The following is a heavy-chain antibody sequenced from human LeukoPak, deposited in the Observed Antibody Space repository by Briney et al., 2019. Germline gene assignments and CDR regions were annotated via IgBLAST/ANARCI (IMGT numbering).Heavy chain of an antibody. CDR3: AKGYYYGSGSYFCDY. J-gene: IGHJ4*02. CDR2: ISGSGGST. V-gene: IGHV3-23*01. Sequence: GRSLRLSCAASVLSFSRDAMGGGPQAPGEGLECVSGISGSGGSTYYAASVKGRFTISRDSSKNTLYLQMNSLRAEDTAVYYCAKGYYYGSGSYFCDYWGQGTLVTVSS. D-gene: IGHD3-10*01. CDR1: VLSFSRDA.